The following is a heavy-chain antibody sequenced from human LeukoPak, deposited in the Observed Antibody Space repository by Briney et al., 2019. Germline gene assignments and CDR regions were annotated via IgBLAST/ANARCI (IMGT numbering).Heavy chain of an antibody. J-gene: IGHJ4*02. CDR3: AKGGEQQPDIDY. Sequence: GGSLRLSCAVSGFTLSNYGMSWVRQAPGKGLEWVAGIGGSGGGTNYADSVKGRFTISRDNSKNTLYLQMNSLRAEDTAVYYCAKGGEQQPDIDYWGQGTLVTVSS. CDR1: GFTLSNYG. V-gene: IGHV3-23*01. CDR2: IGGSGGGT. D-gene: IGHD6-13*01.